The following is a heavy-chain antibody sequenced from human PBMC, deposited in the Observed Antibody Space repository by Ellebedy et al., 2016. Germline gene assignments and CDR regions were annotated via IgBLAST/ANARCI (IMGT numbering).Heavy chain of an antibody. V-gene: IGHV4-34*01. CDR2: INHGGGA. Sequence: SETLSLTXAVYGGSFSGHYWSWIRQSPGKRLEWIGEINHGGGANYNPSLKGRVTLSVDTSKNQFSLKLSSVTAADTAVYYCARGYGSWSPFDYWGQGTLVTVSS. J-gene: IGHJ4*02. D-gene: IGHD6-13*01. CDR3: ARGYGSWSPFDY. CDR1: GGSFSGHY.